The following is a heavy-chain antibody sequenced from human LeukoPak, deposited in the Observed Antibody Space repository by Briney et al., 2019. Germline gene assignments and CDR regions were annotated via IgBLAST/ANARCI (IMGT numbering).Heavy chain of an antibody. CDR2: MNHSGST. D-gene: IGHD3-3*01. Sequence: SETLSLTCAVYGGSFSGYYWSLIRQPPGKGLEWIGEMNHSGSTNYNPSLKSRVTISVDTSKNQFSLKLSSVTAADTAVYYCAGGPLHYDFWSDYYYGMDVWGQGTTVTVSS. V-gene: IGHV4-34*01. CDR1: GGSFSGYY. J-gene: IGHJ6*02. CDR3: AGGPLHYDFWSDYYYGMDV.